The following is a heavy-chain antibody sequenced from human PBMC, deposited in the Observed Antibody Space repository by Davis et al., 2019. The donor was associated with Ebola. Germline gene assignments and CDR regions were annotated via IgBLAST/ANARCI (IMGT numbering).Heavy chain of an antibody. CDR1: GFTFSSYA. CDR3: ARDKLRESYYYYYGMDV. V-gene: IGHV3-30-3*01. D-gene: IGHD4-17*01. CDR2: ISYDGSNK. Sequence: GGSLRLSCAASGFTFSSYAMHWVRQAPGKGLEWVAVISYDGSNKYYADSVKGRFTISRDNSKNTLYLQMNSLRAEDTAVYYCARDKLRESYYYYYGMDVWGQGTTVTVSS. J-gene: IGHJ6*02.